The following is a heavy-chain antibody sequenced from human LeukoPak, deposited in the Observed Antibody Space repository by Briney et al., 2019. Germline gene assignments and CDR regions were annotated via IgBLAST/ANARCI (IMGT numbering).Heavy chain of an antibody. V-gene: IGHV3-23*01. D-gene: IGHD6-19*01. CDR3: AMNGLSSFSVAGTNAFDI. CDR2: ISGSGGST. J-gene: IGHJ3*02. CDR1: GFTFSSYA. Sequence: GGSLRLSCAASGFTFSSYAMSWVRQAPGKGLEWVSAISGSGGSTYYADSVKDRFTISRDNSKNTLYLQMNSLRAEDTAVYYCAMNGLSSFSVAGTNAFDIWGQGTMVTVSS.